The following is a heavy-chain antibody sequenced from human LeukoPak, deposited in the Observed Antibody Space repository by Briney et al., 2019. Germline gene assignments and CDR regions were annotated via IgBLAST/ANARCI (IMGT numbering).Heavy chain of an antibody. CDR1: GVTFSNYW. Sequence: GGSLRLSCIASGVTFSNYWMSWVRQAPGKGLEWVGNIKQDGNAKNSLDSTRSRFPISRHNAKNPVYLLMNSLRVEDTAVYYCARCRWELSLWGQGTLATVSS. CDR3: ARCRWELSL. J-gene: IGHJ4*02. D-gene: IGHD1-26*01. V-gene: IGHV3-7*03. CDR2: IKQDGNAK.